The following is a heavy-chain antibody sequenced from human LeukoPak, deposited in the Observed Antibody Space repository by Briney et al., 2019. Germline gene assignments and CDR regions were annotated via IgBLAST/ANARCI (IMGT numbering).Heavy chain of an antibody. J-gene: IGHJ3*02. D-gene: IGHD2-15*01. Sequence: SETLSLTCTVSGYSISSGYYWGWIRQPPGKGLEWIGSIYHSGSTYYNPSLKSRVTISVDTSKNQFSLKLSSVTAADTAVYYCARGIRYCSGGSCYSGRDAFDIWGQGTMVTVPS. CDR2: IYHSGST. CDR1: GYSISSGYY. V-gene: IGHV4-38-2*02. CDR3: ARGIRYCSGGSCYSGRDAFDI.